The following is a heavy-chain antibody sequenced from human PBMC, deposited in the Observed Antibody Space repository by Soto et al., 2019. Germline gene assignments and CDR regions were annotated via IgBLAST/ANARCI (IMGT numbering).Heavy chain of an antibody. J-gene: IGHJ4*02. CDR2: INHSGST. D-gene: IGHD6-6*01. V-gene: IGHV4-34*01. CDR1: GGSFSGYY. CDR3: ARAPTSTFDY. Sequence: ASETLSLTCAVYGGSFSGYYWSWIRQPPGKGLEWIGEINHSGSTNYNPSLKSRVTMSVDTSKNQFSLKLSSVTAADTAVYYCARAPTSTFDYWGQGTLVTVSS.